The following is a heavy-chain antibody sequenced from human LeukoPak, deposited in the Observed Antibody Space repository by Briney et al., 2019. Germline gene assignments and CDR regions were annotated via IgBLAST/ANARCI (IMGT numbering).Heavy chain of an antibody. CDR1: GGSFSGYY. J-gene: IGHJ4*02. Sequence: PSETLSLTCAVYGGSFSGYYWSWIRQPPGKGLEWIGVINHRGSTNYNPSLKSRVTISVDTSKNQFSLKLSSVTAADTAVHYCARVRPLITMVRGVISHWGQGTLVTVSS. V-gene: IGHV4-34*01. D-gene: IGHD3-10*01. CDR2: INHRGST. CDR3: ARVRPLITMVRGVISH.